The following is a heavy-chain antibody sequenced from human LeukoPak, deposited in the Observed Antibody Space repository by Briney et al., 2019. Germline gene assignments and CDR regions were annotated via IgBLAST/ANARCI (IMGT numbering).Heavy chain of an antibody. CDR2: LTPSSDNT. Sequence: ASVTVSYKASGYTFADYDINWVRQAPGQGLEWMGWLTPSSDNTGYAQKFQGRVTFTSNTSISTAYMELSSLRSEDTAVYYCARAYSSSWYFFDNWGQGTLVTVSS. CDR1: GYTFADYD. V-gene: IGHV1-8*03. J-gene: IGHJ4*02. CDR3: ARAYSSSWYFFDN. D-gene: IGHD6-13*01.